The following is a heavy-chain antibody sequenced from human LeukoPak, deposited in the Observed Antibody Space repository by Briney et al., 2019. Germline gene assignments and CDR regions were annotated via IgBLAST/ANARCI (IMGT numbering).Heavy chain of an antibody. V-gene: IGHV3-30-3*01. CDR1: GFTFSSYA. Sequence: GGSLRLSCAASGFTFSSYAMRWVRQAPGKGLEWVAVISYDGSNKYYADSVKGRFTISRDNSKNTLYLQINSLRAEDTAVYYCASTKYYFDYWGQGTLVTVSS. J-gene: IGHJ4*02. CDR3: ASTKYYFDY. CDR2: ISYDGSNK.